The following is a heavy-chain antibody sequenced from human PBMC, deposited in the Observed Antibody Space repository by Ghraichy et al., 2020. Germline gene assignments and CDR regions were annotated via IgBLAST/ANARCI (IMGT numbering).Heavy chain of an antibody. CDR3: ARDPYCISTNCYTGSWFDP. V-gene: IGHV3-74*01. CDR2: ISTDGSRT. J-gene: IGHJ5*02. CDR1: GFTFSSYW. D-gene: IGHD2-2*02. Sequence: LSLTCAASGFTFSSYWMHWVRQAPGKGLVWVSSISTDGSRTSYADSVKGRFTISRDNAKNTLYLQMHSLRAEDTAVYYCARDPYCISTNCYTGSWFDPWGLGTLVTVSS.